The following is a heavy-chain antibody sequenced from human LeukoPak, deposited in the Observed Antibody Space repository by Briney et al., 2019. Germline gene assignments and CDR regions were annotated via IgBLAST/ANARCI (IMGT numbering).Heavy chain of an antibody. D-gene: IGHD3-9*01. J-gene: IGHJ4*02. CDR1: GFTFSSYA. CDR3: AKFYDILTGYFDY. Sequence: TGGSLRLSCAASGFTFSSYAMSWVRQSPGKGLEWVSAISSGGGTTYYANLADSVKGRFTISRDNSKNTLYLQMNSLRAEDTAVYYCAKFYDILTGYFDYWGQGTLVTVSS. CDR2: ISSGGGTT. V-gene: IGHV3-23*01.